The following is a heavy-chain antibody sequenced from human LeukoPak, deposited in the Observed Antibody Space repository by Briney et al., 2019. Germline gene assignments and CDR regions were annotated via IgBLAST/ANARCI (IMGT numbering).Heavy chain of an antibody. J-gene: IGHJ6*03. CDR2: IYYSGST. Sequence: PSETLSLTCTVSGGSISSSSYYWGWIRQPPGKGLEWIGSIYYSGSTNYNPSLKSRVTISVDTSKNQFSLKLSPVTAADTAVYYCARERHYDSSGYRPYYYYYYMDVWGKGTTVTVSS. CDR1: GGSISSSSYY. D-gene: IGHD3-22*01. CDR3: ARERHYDSSGYRPYYYYYYMDV. V-gene: IGHV4-39*07.